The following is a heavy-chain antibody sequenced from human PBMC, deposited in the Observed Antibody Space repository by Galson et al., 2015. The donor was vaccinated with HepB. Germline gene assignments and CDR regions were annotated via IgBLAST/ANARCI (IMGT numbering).Heavy chain of an antibody. Sequence: SLRLACAASGFTFSGPAMHWVRQASGIGLEWVGRIRRKTHNYATAYAASVKGKFTISRDDSKYTAFLQMNSLKTEDTAVYYCTRVSATTGIYPFDYWGQGTLVTVSS. CDR2: IRRKTHNYAT. J-gene: IGHJ4*02. D-gene: IGHD1-1*01. V-gene: IGHV3-73*01. CDR3: TRVSATTGIYPFDY. CDR1: GFTFSGPA.